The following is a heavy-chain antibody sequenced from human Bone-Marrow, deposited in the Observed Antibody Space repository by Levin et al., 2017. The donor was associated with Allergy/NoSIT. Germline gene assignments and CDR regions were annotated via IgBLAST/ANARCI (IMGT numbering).Heavy chain of an antibody. J-gene: IGHJ6*02. V-gene: IGHV4-34*01. CDR3: ARLRVSTRANRYYYHGMDI. CDR1: GGSFNTYY. CDR2: IDHTGST. Sequence: PSETLSLTCAVYGGSFNTYYWTWIRQLPGKGLEWIGEIDHTGSTNHNPSLKSRVTISVDTSKKQFSLNLTSVTAADTAVFYCARLRVSTRANRYYYHGMDIWGQGTTVTVSS. D-gene: IGHD5/OR15-5a*01.